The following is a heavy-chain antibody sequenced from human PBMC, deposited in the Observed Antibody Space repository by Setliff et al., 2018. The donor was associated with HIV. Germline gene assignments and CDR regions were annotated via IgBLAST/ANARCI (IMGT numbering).Heavy chain of an antibody. Sequence: SETLSLTCAVSGYSISSGYYWGWIRQPPGKGLEWIGSIYHSGSTYYNPSLKSRVTISIDKSKNKFSMKVSSVTAADTAVYYCARILVAAAGTGFDPWGQGILVTVSS. D-gene: IGHD6-13*01. V-gene: IGHV4-38-2*01. CDR1: GYSISSGYY. CDR2: IYHSGST. CDR3: ARILVAAAGTGFDP. J-gene: IGHJ5*02.